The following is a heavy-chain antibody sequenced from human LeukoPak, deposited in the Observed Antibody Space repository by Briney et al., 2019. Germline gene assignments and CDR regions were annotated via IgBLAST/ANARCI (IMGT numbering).Heavy chain of an antibody. Sequence: SETLSLTCTVSGGSISSSSYYWGWIRQPPGKGLEWIGSIYYSGSTYYNPSLKSRVTISVDTSKNQFSLKLSSVTAADTAVYYCARKRASTGVDYWGQGTLVTVSS. D-gene: IGHD1-14*01. CDR1: GGSISSSSYY. J-gene: IGHJ4*02. V-gene: IGHV4-39*01. CDR2: IYYSGST. CDR3: ARKRASTGVDY.